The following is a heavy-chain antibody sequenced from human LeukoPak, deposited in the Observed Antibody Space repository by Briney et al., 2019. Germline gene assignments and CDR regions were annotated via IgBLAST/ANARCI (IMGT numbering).Heavy chain of an antibody. CDR3: ARDLGLGDVRGDTFDY. D-gene: IGHD3-10*01. J-gene: IGHJ4*02. CDR2: ISYDGSNK. CDR1: GFTFSSYA. Sequence: PGGSLRLSCAASGFTFSSYAMHWVRQAPGKGPEWVAVISYDGSNKYYADSVKGRFTISRDNSKNTLYLQMNSLRAEDTAVYYCARDLGLGDVRGDTFDYWGQGTLVTVSS. V-gene: IGHV3-30*04.